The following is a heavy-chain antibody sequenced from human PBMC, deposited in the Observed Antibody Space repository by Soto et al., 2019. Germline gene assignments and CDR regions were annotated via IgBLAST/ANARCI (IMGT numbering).Heavy chain of an antibody. V-gene: IGHV1-18*01. D-gene: IGHD5-12*01. Sequence: ASVKVSCKASGYTFTSYGISWVRQAPGQGLEWMGWISAYNGNTNYAQKLQGRVTMTTDTSTSTAYMELRSLRSDDTAVYYCARDGGYSGYDSWGAFDIWGQGTMVTVSS. CDR3: ARDGGYSGYDSWGAFDI. CDR1: GYTFTSYG. CDR2: ISAYNGNT. J-gene: IGHJ3*02.